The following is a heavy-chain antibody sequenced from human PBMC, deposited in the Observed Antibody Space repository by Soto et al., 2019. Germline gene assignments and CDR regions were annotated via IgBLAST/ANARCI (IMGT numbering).Heavy chain of an antibody. CDR1: GFTFSSYA. Sequence: QVQLVESGGGVVQPGRSLRLSCAASGFTFSSYAMHWVRQAPGKGLEWVAVISYDGSNKYYADSVKGRFTISRDNSKNTLYLQMNSLRAEDTAVYYCARGPQDEVLAAGTDYYYGMDVCGQGTTVTVSS. CDR3: ARGPQDEVLAAGTDYYYGMDV. D-gene: IGHD6-13*01. CDR2: ISYDGSNK. J-gene: IGHJ6*02. V-gene: IGHV3-30-3*01.